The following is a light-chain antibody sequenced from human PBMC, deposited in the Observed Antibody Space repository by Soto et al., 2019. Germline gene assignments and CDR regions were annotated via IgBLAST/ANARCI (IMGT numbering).Light chain of an antibody. Sequence: DVVMTQSPDSLAVSLVESATINCKSSQSVLHSSNNENSLAWYQQKAGQRPKLLIYRASTREAGVPDRISGSGSGTDFTLTISILQAEDVAVYCCQQYYTAIAFGQGTRLEI. CDR2: RAS. CDR3: QQYYTAIA. V-gene: IGKV4-1*01. J-gene: IGKJ5*01. CDR1: QSVLHSSNNENS.